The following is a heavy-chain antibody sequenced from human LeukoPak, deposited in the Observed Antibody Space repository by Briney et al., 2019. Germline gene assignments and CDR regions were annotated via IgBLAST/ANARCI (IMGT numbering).Heavy chain of an antibody. Sequence: GGSLRLSCAASGFTFSGYAMSWVRQAPGKGLEWVSAISGSGGSTYYADSVKGRFTISRDNSKNTLYLQMNSLRAEDTAVYYCAKARNKYSYGSGGGYWGQGTLVTVSS. V-gene: IGHV3-23*01. CDR1: GFTFSGYA. J-gene: IGHJ4*02. CDR2: ISGSGGST. D-gene: IGHD5-18*01. CDR3: AKARNKYSYGSGGGY.